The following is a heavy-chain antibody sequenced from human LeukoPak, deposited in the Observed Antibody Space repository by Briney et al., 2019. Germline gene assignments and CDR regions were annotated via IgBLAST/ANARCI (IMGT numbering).Heavy chain of an antibody. D-gene: IGHD4-23*01. CDR3: AKDSLLTVVSPVAAS. Sequence: GGTLRLSCAASGFTFSTYWMSWVRQAPGKGLEWVANIKQDGSEKYYVDSVKGRFAISKDNAKNSLFLQMNTLRVEDTAVYYCAKDSLLTVVSPVAASWGQGTLVTVSS. CDR2: IKQDGSEK. J-gene: IGHJ5*02. CDR1: GFTFSTYW. V-gene: IGHV3-7*01.